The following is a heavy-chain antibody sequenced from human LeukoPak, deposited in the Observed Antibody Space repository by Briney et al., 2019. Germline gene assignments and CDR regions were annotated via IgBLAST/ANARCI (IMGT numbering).Heavy chain of an antibody. D-gene: IGHD7-27*01. CDR2: MNPNSGNT. CDR3: ARVPNWGYYYYGMDV. CDR1: GYTFTSYD. J-gene: IGHJ6*02. V-gene: IGHV1-8*01. Sequence: ASVKVSCKASGYTFTSYDINWVRQATGQGLEWMGWMNPNSGNTGYAQKFQGRVTMTRNTSISTAYIELSSLRSEDTAVYYCARVPNWGYYYYGMDVWGQGTTVTVSS.